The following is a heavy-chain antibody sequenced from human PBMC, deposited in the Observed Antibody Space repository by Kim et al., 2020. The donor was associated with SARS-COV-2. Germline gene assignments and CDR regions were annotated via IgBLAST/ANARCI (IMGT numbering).Heavy chain of an antibody. V-gene: IGHV1-69*01. J-gene: IGHJ6*02. CDR3: ARGAYYYGMDV. Sequence: NYAQKVQGRGTITADESTSTAYMELSSLRSEDTAVYYCARGAYYYGMDVWGQGTTVTVSS.